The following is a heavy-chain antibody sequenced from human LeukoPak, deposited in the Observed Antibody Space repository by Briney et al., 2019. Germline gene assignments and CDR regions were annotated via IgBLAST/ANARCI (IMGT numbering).Heavy chain of an antibody. CDR1: GRSITRSSYY. V-gene: IGHV4-39*01. J-gene: IGHJ4*02. CDR2: IFYSGST. D-gene: IGHD6-13*01. Sequence: SETLSLTCTVSGRSITRSSYYWGWIRQPPGKGLEWIGSIFYSGSTYYIPSLKSRVTISVDTSKTQFSLKLSSVTAAGTAVYYCAKEQVVRRFDYWGQGTLVTVSS. CDR3: AKEQVVRRFDY.